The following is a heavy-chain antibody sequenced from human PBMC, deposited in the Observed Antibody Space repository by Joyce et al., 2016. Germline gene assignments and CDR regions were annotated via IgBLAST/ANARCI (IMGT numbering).Heavy chain of an antibody. Sequence: QVQLVESGGGLVQPGRSLRLSCAASGFILSSYGMHWVRQAPGKGLEWVAVISYDGSKKYYGDSVKGRFTISRDNSKNTLYLQVDSLRPEDTAIYYCAHINTDSTLDHWGQGTLVTVSS. CDR1: GFILSSYG. D-gene: IGHD3-22*01. CDR3: AHINTDSTLDH. V-gene: IGHV3-30*03. J-gene: IGHJ4*02. CDR2: ISYDGSKK.